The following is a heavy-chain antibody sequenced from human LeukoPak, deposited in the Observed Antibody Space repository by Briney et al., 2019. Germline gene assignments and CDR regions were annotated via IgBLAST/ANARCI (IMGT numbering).Heavy chain of an antibody. J-gene: IGHJ6*03. D-gene: IGHD3-16*02. Sequence: GGSLRLSCAASGFIFSSYSMKWVRQAPGKGLEWVSYISSSSGNIYYADSVKGRFTISRDNAKTSLYLQMNSLRAEDTALYYCARDRGGIGYYMDVWGKGTTVTVSS. CDR1: GFIFSSYS. V-gene: IGHV3-48*04. CDR2: ISSSSGNI. CDR3: ARDRGGIGYYMDV.